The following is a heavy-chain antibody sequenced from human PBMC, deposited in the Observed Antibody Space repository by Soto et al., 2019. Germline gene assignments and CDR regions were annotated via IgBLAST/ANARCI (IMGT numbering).Heavy chain of an antibody. D-gene: IGHD6-19*01. CDR2: INHSGST. V-gene: IGHV4-34*01. Sequence: SETLSLTCAVYGGSFSGYYWIWIRQPPGKGLEWIGEINHSGSTNYNPSLKSRVTISVDTSKNQFSLKLSSVTAADTAVYYCARRIAVARMYYFDYWGQGTLVTVSS. CDR3: ARRIAVARMYYFDY. J-gene: IGHJ4*02. CDR1: GGSFSGYY.